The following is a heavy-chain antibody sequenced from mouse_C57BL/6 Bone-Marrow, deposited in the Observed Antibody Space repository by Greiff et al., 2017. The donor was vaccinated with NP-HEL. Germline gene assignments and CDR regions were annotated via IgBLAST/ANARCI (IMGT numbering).Heavy chain of an antibody. CDR2: IYPGDGDT. CDR1: GYAFSSYW. D-gene: IGHD2-4*01. Sequence: QVQLQQSGAELVKPGASVKISCKASGYAFSSYWMNWVKQRPGKGLEWIGQIYPGDGDTNYNGKFKGKATLTADKSSSTAYIQLSSLTSEDSAVYFCARRGDYDNYYAMDYWGQGTSVTVSS. V-gene: IGHV1-80*01. CDR3: ARRGDYDNYYAMDY. J-gene: IGHJ4*01.